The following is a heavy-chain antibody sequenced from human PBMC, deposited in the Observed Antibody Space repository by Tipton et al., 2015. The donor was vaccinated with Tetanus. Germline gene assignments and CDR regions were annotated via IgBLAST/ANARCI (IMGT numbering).Heavy chain of an antibody. CDR3: ARGVDRAKAGTD. CDR2: IHPSGST. J-gene: IGHJ4*02. D-gene: IGHD5-18*01. CDR1: GGSFSGYY. V-gene: IGHV4-34*01. Sequence: LRLSCAVYGGSFSGYYCSWIRQSPRRGLEWIGEIHPSGSTYYNPSFTSRITLSQDTSKNQFSLKLNSVTAADTAVYYCARGVDRAKAGTDWGQGTLVTVSS.